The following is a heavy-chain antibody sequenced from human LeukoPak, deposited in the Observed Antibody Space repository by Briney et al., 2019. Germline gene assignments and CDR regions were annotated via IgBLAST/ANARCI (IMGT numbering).Heavy chain of an antibody. Sequence: GGSLRLSCAASGFTFSSYWMSWVRQAPGKGLEWVANIKQDGSEKYYVDSVRGRFTISRDNAKNSLYLQMNSLRAEDTAVYHCARGMITVTTNFVNYWGQGTLVTVSS. D-gene: IGHD4-17*01. CDR3: ARGMITVTTNFVNY. CDR2: IKQDGSEK. J-gene: IGHJ4*02. V-gene: IGHV3-7*01. CDR1: GFTFSSYW.